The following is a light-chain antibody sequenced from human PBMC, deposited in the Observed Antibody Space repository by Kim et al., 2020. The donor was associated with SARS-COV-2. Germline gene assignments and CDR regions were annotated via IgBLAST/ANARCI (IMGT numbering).Light chain of an antibody. CDR3: QQYYRTPLT. Sequence: ATIKCKFSQNILYSVKNKNCLGWDQQRPGQPPKLLIYWASTRESGVPDRFSGSGSGTDFTLTIGSLQPEDVAVYYCQQYYRTPLTFGGGTKVDIK. CDR1: QNILYSVKNKNC. J-gene: IGKJ4*01. V-gene: IGKV4-1*01. CDR2: WAS.